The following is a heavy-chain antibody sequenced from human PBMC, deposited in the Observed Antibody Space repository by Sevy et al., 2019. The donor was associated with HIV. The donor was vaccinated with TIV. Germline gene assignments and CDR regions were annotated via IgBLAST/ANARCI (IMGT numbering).Heavy chain of an antibody. D-gene: IGHD6-13*01. CDR2: IRNKADSYTT. CDR1: GLTFSDHY. J-gene: IGHJ4*02. V-gene: IGHV3-72*01. Sequence: GGSLRLSCAASGLTFSDHYMEWVRQAPGKGLEWVGGIRNKADSYTTEYAASVKGRFTISRDDSKNSLYLPMNSLKTEDTAVYYCATHAGIAAAGRVFDYWGQGTLVTVSS. CDR3: ATHAGIAAAGRVFDY.